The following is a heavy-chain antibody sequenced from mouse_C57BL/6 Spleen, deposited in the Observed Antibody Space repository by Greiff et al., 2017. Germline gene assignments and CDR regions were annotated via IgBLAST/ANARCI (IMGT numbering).Heavy chain of an antibody. Sequence: QVTLKESGPGILQPSQTLSLACTFSGISLSTSGMGLSWLRKPSGKALEWLVSTWNNDNYYNPSLKSRLTFSQETSNYPAFLQLTSVATADSATYYGAWRELTTLVANCDYWGQGTTLTVSS. CDR2: WNNDNY. CDR3: WRELTTLVANCDY. J-gene: IGHJ2*01. V-gene: IGHV8-2*01. CDR1: ISLSTSGMGL. D-gene: IGHD1-1*01.